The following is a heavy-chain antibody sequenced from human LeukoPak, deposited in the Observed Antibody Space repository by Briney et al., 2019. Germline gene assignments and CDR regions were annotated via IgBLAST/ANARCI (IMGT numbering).Heavy chain of an antibody. Sequence: GGSLRLSCAASGFTFNNCAMNWVRQAPGKGLEWVSSISSGSNYIYYADSMKGRFTISRDNAKNSLYLQMNSLRAEDTAVYYCARAPPYYDIHRDAFDIWGQGTMVTVSS. V-gene: IGHV3-21*01. J-gene: IGHJ3*02. D-gene: IGHD3-9*01. CDR3: ARAPPYYDIHRDAFDI. CDR2: ISSGSNYI. CDR1: GFTFNNCA.